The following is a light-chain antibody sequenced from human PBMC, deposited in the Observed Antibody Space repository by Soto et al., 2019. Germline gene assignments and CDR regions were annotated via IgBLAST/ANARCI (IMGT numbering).Light chain of an antibody. Sequence: EFVLTQSPGTLSLSPGERATVSCRASQSVPSGYLAWYQQKPGQAPRLLIYAASSRATGIPDRFSGSGSGTDSTLTISRLEPEDFAVYYCQQYGTIPWTFGRGTKVDIK. J-gene: IGKJ1*01. CDR2: AAS. CDR3: QQYGTIPWT. CDR1: QSVPSGY. V-gene: IGKV3-20*01.